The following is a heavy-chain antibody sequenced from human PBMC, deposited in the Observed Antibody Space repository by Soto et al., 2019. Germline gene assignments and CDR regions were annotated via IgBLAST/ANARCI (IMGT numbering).Heavy chain of an antibody. J-gene: IGHJ4*02. Sequence: EVQLLESGGGLVQPGGSPRLSCAASGFTFSSYAMSWVRQAPGKGLEWVSAISGSGGSTYYADSVKGRFTISRDNSKNTLYLQMNSLRAEDTAVYYCAKDVVVVVAAIRYFDYWGQGTLVTVSS. CDR2: ISGSGGST. CDR3: AKDVVVVVAAIRYFDY. D-gene: IGHD2-15*01. CDR1: GFTFSSYA. V-gene: IGHV3-23*01.